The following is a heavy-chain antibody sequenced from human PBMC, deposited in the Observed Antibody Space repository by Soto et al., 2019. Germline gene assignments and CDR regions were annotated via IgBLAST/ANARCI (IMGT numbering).Heavy chain of an antibody. CDR2: IFYSGNI. CDR1: GGSVNSGTYY. CDR3: ARSYTLMVAALGE. J-gene: IGHJ1*01. V-gene: IGHV4-61*01. Sequence: QVQLQESGPGLVKPSETLSLTCTVSGGSVNSGTYYWNWIRQPPGKGLEWLGYIFYSGNINYKPSVRSRVTISVDTPRNQFSLKLSSVTAADTAVYYCARSYTLMVAALGEWGQGTLVTVSS. D-gene: IGHD3-16*01.